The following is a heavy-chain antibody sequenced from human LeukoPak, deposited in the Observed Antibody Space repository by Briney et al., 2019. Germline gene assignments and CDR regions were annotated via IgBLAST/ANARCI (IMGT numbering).Heavy chain of an antibody. J-gene: IGHJ4*02. CDR2: IISSSSTYI. CDR3: AFNSGYSSAWSPDY. Sequence: PGGSLRLSCAASGFTFRSYSMNWVRQAPGKGLEWVSSIISSSSTYIYHADSVKGRFTISRDNAKNSLYLQMNSLRAEDTAVYYCAFNSGYSSAWSPDYWGQGTLVTVSS. CDR1: GFTFRSYS. V-gene: IGHV3-21*01. D-gene: IGHD6-19*01.